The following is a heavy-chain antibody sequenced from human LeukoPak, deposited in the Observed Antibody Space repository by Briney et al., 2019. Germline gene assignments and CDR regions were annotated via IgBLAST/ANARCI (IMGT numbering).Heavy chain of an antibody. D-gene: IGHD4-23*01. V-gene: IGHV3-23*01. Sequence: GGSLRLSCAASEFTFRFYAMSWVRQTPGKGLEWVSGISGSGDNTYYADSVKGRFTISRDNSKNTLYLQMNSLRAEDTAVYYCAKDYGGNSDWGQGTLVTVFS. CDR2: ISGSGDNT. CDR1: EFTFRFYA. CDR3: AKDYGGNSD. J-gene: IGHJ4*02.